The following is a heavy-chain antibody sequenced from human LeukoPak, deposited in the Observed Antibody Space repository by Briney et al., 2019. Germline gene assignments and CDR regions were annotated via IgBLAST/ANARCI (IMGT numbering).Heavy chain of an antibody. Sequence: GGSLRLSCAASEFTFSTYWMSWVRQAPGKGLEWVANIKQDGSEKYYVDSVKGRFTISRDNAKNSLYLQMDSLRAEDTAMYYCARDRNTDFWSGYYTNYVDYWGQGTLVTVSS. V-gene: IGHV3-7*01. J-gene: IGHJ4*02. CDR3: ARDRNTDFWSGYYTNYVDY. CDR1: EFTFSTYW. CDR2: IKQDGSEK. D-gene: IGHD3-3*01.